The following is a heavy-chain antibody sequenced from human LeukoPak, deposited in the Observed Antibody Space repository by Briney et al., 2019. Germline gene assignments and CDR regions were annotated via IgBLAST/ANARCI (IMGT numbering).Heavy chain of an antibody. CDR3: ARVRSPMVARFDY. CDR2: ISAYNGNT. V-gene: IGHV1-18*01. J-gene: IGHJ4*02. CDR1: GYTFTSYG. Sequence: GESLQISCKASGYTFTSYGISWVRQAPGQGLEWMGWISAYNGNTNYAQKLQGRVTMTTDTSTSTAYMELRSLRSDDTAVYYCARVRSPMVARFDYWGQGTLVTVSS. D-gene: IGHD4/OR15-4a*01.